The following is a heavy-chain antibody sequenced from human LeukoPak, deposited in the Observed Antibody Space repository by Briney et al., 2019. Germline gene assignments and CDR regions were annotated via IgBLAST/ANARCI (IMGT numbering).Heavy chain of an antibody. CDR3: AREVNDDYGDYVWFDP. V-gene: IGHV1-24*01. J-gene: IGHJ5*02. CDR1: GYTLTELS. D-gene: IGHD4-17*01. CDR2: FDPEDGET. Sequence: ASVKVSCKVSGYTLTELSMHWVRQAPGKGLEWMGGFDPEDGETIYAQKFQGRVTMTEDTSTDTAYMELSSLRSEDTAVYYCAREVNDDYGDYVWFDPWGQGTLVTVSS.